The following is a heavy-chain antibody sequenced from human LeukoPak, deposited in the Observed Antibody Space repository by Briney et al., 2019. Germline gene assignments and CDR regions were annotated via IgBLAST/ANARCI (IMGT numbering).Heavy chain of an antibody. CDR2: ISDSGGST. J-gene: IGHJ4*02. Sequence: GGSLRLSCAASGFTFSSYALSWVRQAPGKGLEWVSGISDSGGSTHYADSVKGRFTVSRDNSKSTLYLQMNTLRAEDTAVYYCASLFSSGWYWVGLAPFDYWGQGTLVTVSS. D-gene: IGHD6-19*01. CDR1: GFTFSSYA. CDR3: ASLFSSGWYWVGLAPFDY. V-gene: IGHV3-23*01.